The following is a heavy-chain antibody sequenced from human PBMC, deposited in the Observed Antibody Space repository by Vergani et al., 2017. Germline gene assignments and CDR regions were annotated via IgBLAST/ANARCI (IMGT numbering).Heavy chain of an antibody. Sequence: EVQLVESGGGLVQPGGSLRLSCAASGFTFSSYWMHWVRHTPEKGLVWVSRINTDGSWTTYADSVKGRFTISRDNAKNTLYLQMNSLRVEETAVYYCTTDNQQSSLGHCSVTNCYGGVFDIWGQGTVVTVSS. V-gene: IGHV3-74*01. CDR3: TTDNQQSSLGHCSVTNCYGGVFDI. D-gene: IGHD2-15*01. CDR2: INTDGSWT. J-gene: IGHJ3*02. CDR1: GFTFSSYW.